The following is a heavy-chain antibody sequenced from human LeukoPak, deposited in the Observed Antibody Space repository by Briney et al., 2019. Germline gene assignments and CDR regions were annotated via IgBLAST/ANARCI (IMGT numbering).Heavy chain of an antibody. CDR3: ASSSGLGDKYYYYMDV. CDR2: IIPIFGTA. V-gene: IGHV1-69*05. D-gene: IGHD3-10*01. Sequence: GASVKVSCKASGGTFSSYAISWVRQAPGQGLEWMGGIIPIFGTANYAQKFQGRVTITTDESTSTAYMELSSLRSDDTAVYYCASSSGLGDKYYYYMDVWGKGTTVTVSS. CDR1: GGTFSSYA. J-gene: IGHJ6*03.